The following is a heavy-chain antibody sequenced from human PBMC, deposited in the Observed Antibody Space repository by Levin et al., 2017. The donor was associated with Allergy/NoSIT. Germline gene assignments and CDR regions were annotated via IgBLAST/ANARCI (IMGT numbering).Heavy chain of an antibody. CDR1: GILFSSYD. CDR3: ASWAMYHYDRSAFDYFYYAMDV. Sequence: GSLKISCAASGILFSSYDMNWVRQAPGKGLEWVSSISAGGNYIYYADSVKGRFTISRDNAKNSLFLRMNSLRAEDTAVYYCASWAMYHYDRSAFDYFYYAMDVWGQGTTVTVSS. D-gene: IGHD3-22*01. CDR2: ISAGGNYI. V-gene: IGHV3-21*01. J-gene: IGHJ6*02.